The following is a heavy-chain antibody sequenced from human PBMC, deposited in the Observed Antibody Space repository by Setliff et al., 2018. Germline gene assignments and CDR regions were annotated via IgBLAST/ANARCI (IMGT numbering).Heavy chain of an antibody. J-gene: IGHJ6*03. D-gene: IGHD2-2*03. Sequence: SETLSLTCTVSDGSLSTYYWSWIRQPPGKGLEFIGYVYYSGTANYSPSLRSRLTISVDTSKNQFSLKLSSVTAADTAGYYCARHGSYYYMDVWGKGTTVTVSS. V-gene: IGHV4-59*08. CDR1: DGSLSTYY. CDR3: ARHGSYYYMDV. CDR2: VYYSGTA.